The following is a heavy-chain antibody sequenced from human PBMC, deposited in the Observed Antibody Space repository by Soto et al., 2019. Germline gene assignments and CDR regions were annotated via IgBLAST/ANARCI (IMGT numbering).Heavy chain of an antibody. V-gene: IGHV1-24*01. J-gene: IGHJ4*02. Sequence: ASVKVSCKASGGTFSSYAISWVRQAPGQGLEWMGGLDPEDGETIYAQKFQGRVTMTEDTSTDTAYMELSSLRSEDTAVYYCATLGFSHSFDYWGQGTLVTVSS. CDR3: ATLGFSHSFDY. CDR2: LDPEDGET. CDR1: GGTFSSYA.